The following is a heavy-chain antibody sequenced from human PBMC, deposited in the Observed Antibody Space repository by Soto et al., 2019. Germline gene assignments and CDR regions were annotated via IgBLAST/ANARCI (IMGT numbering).Heavy chain of an antibody. V-gene: IGHV4-31*03. CDR1: GGSISSGGYY. CDR2: IYYSGST. J-gene: IGHJ6*02. CDR3: AIVLWFGESRRGMDV. D-gene: IGHD3-10*01. Sequence: QVQLQESGPGLVKPSQTLSLTCTVSGGSISSGGYYWSWIRQHPGKGLEWIGYIYYSGSTYYNPPLKSRLTISVDTSKKQFSLKLSSVTAADTAVDYCAIVLWFGESRRGMDVWGQGTTVTVSS.